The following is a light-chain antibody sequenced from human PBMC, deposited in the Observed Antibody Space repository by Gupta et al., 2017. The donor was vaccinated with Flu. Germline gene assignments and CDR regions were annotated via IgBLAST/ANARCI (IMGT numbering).Light chain of an antibody. Sequence: QLLLTQSPSASASLEASVKLTCPLSSGHSSYAIAWHQQQPEKGPRYLMKLNSDGSHSKGDGIPDRFSGSSSGAERYLTISSLQSEDEADYYCQTWGTGIQVFGGGTKLTVL. CDR1: SGHSSYA. J-gene: IGLJ3*02. CDR3: QTWGTGIQV. CDR2: LNSDGSH. V-gene: IGLV4-69*01.